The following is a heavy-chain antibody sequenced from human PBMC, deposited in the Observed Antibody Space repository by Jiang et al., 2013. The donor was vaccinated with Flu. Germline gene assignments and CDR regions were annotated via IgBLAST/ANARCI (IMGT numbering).Heavy chain of an antibody. CDR2: IIPILGIA. V-gene: IGHV1-69*04. D-gene: IGHD4-23*01. J-gene: IGHJ4*02. Sequence: SGAEVKKPGSSVKVSCKASGGTFSSYAISWVRQAPGQGLEWMGRIIPILGIANYAQKFQGRVTITADKSTSTAYMELSSLRSEDTAVYYCARDRRGDYGGNWALDYWGQGTLVTVSS. CDR1: GGTFSSYA. CDR3: ARDRRGDYGGNWALDY.